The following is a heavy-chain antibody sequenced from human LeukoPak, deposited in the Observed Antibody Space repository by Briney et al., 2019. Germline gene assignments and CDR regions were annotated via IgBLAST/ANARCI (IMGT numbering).Heavy chain of an antibody. V-gene: IGHV3-66*01. CDR3: ARDRCSGGSCHPHYGMDV. Sequence: GGSLRLSCAASGFTFSSHWMDWVRQAPGKGLEWVSVIYSGGSTYYADSVKGRFTISRDNSKNTLYLQMNSLRAEDTAVYYCARDRCSGGSCHPHYGMDVWGQGTTVTVSS. CDR2: IYSGGST. CDR1: GFTFSSHW. D-gene: IGHD2-15*01. J-gene: IGHJ6*02.